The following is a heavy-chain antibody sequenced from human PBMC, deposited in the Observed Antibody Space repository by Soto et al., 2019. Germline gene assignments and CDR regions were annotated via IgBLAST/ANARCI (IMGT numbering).Heavy chain of an antibody. CDR2: IYYTGST. CDR3: ARAVYGGNYYYGMDV. CDR1: GGSISDYF. Sequence: LETLSLTCTVSGGSISDYFWNWIRQPPGKGLEWIGYIYYTGSTNYNSSHKSRVTISVDKSKNQSSLKLSSVTAAYTAVYYCARAVYGGNYYYGMDVWGQGTTVTVSS. J-gene: IGHJ6*02. V-gene: IGHV4-59*01. D-gene: IGHD2-15*01.